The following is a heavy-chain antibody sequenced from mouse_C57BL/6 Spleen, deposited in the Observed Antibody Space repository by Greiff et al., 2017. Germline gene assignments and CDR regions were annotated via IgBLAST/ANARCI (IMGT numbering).Heavy chain of an antibody. D-gene: IGHD2-2*01. V-gene: IGHV1-22*01. CDR1: GYTFTDYN. J-gene: IGHJ2*01. CDR3: ARWLGYYFDY. Sequence: EVQLQQSGPELVKPGASVKLSCKASGYTFTDYNMHWVKQSHGKSLEWIGYINPNNGGTSYNQKVKGKATLTVNKSSSTAYMELRSLTSEDSAVYYGARWLGYYFDYWGQGTTRTVSS. CDR2: INPNNGGT.